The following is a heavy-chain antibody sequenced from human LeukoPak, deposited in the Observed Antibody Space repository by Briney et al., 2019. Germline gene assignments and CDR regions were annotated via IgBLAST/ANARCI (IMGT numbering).Heavy chain of an antibody. D-gene: IGHD6-13*01. CDR1: GFPFYSYW. CDR2: IRHDGSTK. CDR3: ARSVPYGTTWYGRSDC. J-gene: IGHJ4*02. Sequence: GGSLRLSCTTSGFPFYSYWMTWVRQTPGKGLEWVANIRHDGSTKYYVDSVKGRFTISRDNAMNSLYLQMDSLRVEDTAIYYCARSVPYGTTWYGRSDCWGQGTQVTVSS. V-gene: IGHV3-7*03.